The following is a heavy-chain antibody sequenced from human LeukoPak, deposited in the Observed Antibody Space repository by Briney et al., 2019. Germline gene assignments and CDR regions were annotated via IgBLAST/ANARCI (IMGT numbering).Heavy chain of an antibody. CDR2: ISHSGST. Sequence: SETLSLTCAVYGGSFSGYYWSWIRQPPGKGLEWIGEISHSGSTNYNPSLKSRVTISVDTSKNQFSLKLSSVTAADTAVYYCARGRLRLLWFGESTPNLGRSPRLDYWGQGTLVTVSS. J-gene: IGHJ4*02. D-gene: IGHD3-10*01. V-gene: IGHV4-34*01. CDR1: GGSFSGYY. CDR3: ARGRLRLLWFGESTPNLGRSPRLDY.